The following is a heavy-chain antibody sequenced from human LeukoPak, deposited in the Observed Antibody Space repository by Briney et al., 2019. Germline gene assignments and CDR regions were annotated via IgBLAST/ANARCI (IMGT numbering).Heavy chain of an antibody. D-gene: IGHD4-17*01. CDR3: AREANGDYAGGFFDY. CDR1: GGSISSYY. CDR2: IYYSGST. Sequence: SETLSLTCTVSGGSISSYYWSWIRQPPGKGLEWIGYIYYSGSTNYNPSLKSRVTISVDTSKNQFSLKLSSVTAADTAVYYCAREANGDYAGGFFDYWGQGTLVTVSS. V-gene: IGHV4-59*12. J-gene: IGHJ4*02.